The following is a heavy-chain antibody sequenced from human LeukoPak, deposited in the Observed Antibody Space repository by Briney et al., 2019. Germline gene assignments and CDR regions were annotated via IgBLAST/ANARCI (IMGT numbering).Heavy chain of an antibody. Sequence: GGSLRLSCSASGFTFSDYGMNWVRQAPGKGLEWVSSIGNSGSNIYYADSVKGRFTIARDNAKNSLYLQMSNLRADDTAVYYCARDSLGYTAMAHFDYWGQGTLVTVSS. V-gene: IGHV3-21*06. CDR2: IGNSGSNI. D-gene: IGHD5-18*01. CDR3: ARDSLGYTAMAHFDY. J-gene: IGHJ4*02. CDR1: GFTFSDYG.